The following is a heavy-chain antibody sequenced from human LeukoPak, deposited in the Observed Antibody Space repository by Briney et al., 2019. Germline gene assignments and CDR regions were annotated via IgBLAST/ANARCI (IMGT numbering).Heavy chain of an antibody. J-gene: IGHJ4*02. CDR1: TFTFNKAW. D-gene: IGHD3-22*01. CDR3: ARDAYYYDSSGYFDY. CDR2: IKSQPHGGTT. V-gene: IGHV3-15*07. Sequence: PGGSLRLSCTVSTFTFNKAWMNWVRQSPGKGLEWVARIKSQPHGGTTDYAAAVKGRFTISRDDSKSTLYLQMNSLRAEDTAVYYCARDAYYYDSSGYFDYWGQGTLVTVSS.